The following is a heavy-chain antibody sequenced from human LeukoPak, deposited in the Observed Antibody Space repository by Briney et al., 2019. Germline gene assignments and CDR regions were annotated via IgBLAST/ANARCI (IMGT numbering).Heavy chain of an antibody. J-gene: IGHJ3*02. Sequence: SETLSLTCTVSGGSISSSSYYWGWIRQPPGKGLEWIGSIYYSGSTYYNPSLKSRVTISVDTSKNQFSLKLSSVTAADTAVYSCARGEAHNPYAFDIWGQGTMVTVSS. V-gene: IGHV4-39*01. CDR3: ARGEAHNPYAFDI. D-gene: IGHD1-14*01. CDR2: IYYSGST. CDR1: GGSISSSSYY.